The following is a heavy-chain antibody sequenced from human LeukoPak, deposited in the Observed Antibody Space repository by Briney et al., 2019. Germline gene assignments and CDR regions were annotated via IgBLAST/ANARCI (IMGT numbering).Heavy chain of an antibody. D-gene: IGHD1-26*01. Sequence: GGSLRLSCGASGFTFSNYAMSWVRQAPGKGLAWVSGIGYRGATTYYADSVKGRFTISRDNSKNMLYLLMSSLRPEDTAVYYSAKQSDSGIYYPFDNWGQGILVAVSS. CDR2: IGYRGATT. J-gene: IGHJ4*02. CDR1: GFTFSNYA. CDR3: AKQSDSGIYYPFDN. V-gene: IGHV3-23*01.